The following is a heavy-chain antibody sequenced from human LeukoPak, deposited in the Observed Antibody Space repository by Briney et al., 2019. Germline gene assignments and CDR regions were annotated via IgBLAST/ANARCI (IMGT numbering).Heavy chain of an antibody. J-gene: IGHJ3*02. CDR1: GYTLTELS. Sequence: ASVKVSCKVSGYTLTELSMHWVRQAPGKGLEWMGGFDPEDGETIYAQKFQGRVTMTEDTSTDTAYMELSSLRSEDTAVYYCARGGVYYDFWSGYHDAFDIWGQGTMVTVSS. CDR3: ARGGVYYDFWSGYHDAFDI. D-gene: IGHD3-3*01. V-gene: IGHV1-24*01. CDR2: FDPEDGET.